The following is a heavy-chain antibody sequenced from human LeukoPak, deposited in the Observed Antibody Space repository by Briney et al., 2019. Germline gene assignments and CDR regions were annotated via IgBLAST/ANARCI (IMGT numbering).Heavy chain of an antibody. V-gene: IGHV3-64*01. J-gene: IGHJ3*02. Sequence: GGSLRLSCAASGFTFSSYATHWVRQAPGKGLECVSAINSNGGSTYYANSVRGRFTISRDNSKDTLYLQMGSLRAEDMAVYYCARLLERSFDIWGQGTMVTVSS. CDR1: GFTFSSYA. CDR2: INSNGGST. D-gene: IGHD3-10*01. CDR3: ARLLERSFDI.